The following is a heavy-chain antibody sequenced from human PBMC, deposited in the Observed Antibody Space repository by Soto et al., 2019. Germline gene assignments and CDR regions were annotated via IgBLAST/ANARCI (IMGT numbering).Heavy chain of an antibody. CDR2: IIPIFGSA. J-gene: IGHJ5*02. Sequence: VASVKVTCTASGCTLSDYAFSWVRQAPGQGLEWMGGIIPIFGSANYAQKLQGRVTITADESTKTAYMELSSLTSEDTAVYYCAREKWASGSRWLDPWGQGTLVTVSS. D-gene: IGHD6-19*01. CDR1: GCTLSDYA. CDR3: AREKWASGSRWLDP. V-gene: IGHV1-69*13.